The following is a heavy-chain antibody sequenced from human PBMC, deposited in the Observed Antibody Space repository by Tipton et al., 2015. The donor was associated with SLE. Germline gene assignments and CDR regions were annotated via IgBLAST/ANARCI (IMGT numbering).Heavy chain of an antibody. D-gene: IGHD3-10*01. Sequence: SLRLSCVASRFTFSSYWMHWVRQAPGKGLEWVAVIWYDGSKKYYADSMKGRCTISRDNSKSTLYLEMYSLGAEDTAVYYCARTGELSFDLDYWGLGTLVTVSS. J-gene: IGHJ4*02. CDR2: IWYDGSKK. CDR3: ARTGELSFDLDY. V-gene: IGHV3-33*08. CDR1: RFTFSSYW.